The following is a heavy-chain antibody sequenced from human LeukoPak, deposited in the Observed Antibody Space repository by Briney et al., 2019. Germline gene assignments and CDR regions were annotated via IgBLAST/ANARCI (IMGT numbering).Heavy chain of an antibody. D-gene: IGHD1-1*01. J-gene: IGHJ4*02. Sequence: ASVKVSCKASVDSFTDRFIHWVRQAPGQGLEWMGWINPNSGTTKYAQKFQGRAPMTRDTSIRTAYMELNRLRSDDTAVYYCARGGVRTAASNLDCWGQGTLVTVSS. V-gene: IGHV1-2*02. CDR1: VDSFTDRF. CDR2: INPNSGTT. CDR3: ARGGVRTAASNLDC.